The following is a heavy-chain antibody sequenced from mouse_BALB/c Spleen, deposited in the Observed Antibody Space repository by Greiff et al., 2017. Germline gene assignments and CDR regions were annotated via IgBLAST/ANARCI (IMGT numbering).Heavy chain of an antibody. CDR2: IYPGSGNT. V-gene: IGHV1-63*01. J-gene: IGHJ4*01. CDR1: GYAFTNYW. D-gene: IGHD2-3*01. CDR3: ARGDDGYYGGYYYAMDY. Sequence: QVHVKQSGAELVRPGTSVKISCKASGYAFTNYWLGWVKQRPGHGLEWIGDIYPGSGNTYYNEKFKGKATLTADKSSSTAYMQLSSLTSEDSAVYFCARGDDGYYGGYYYAMDYWGQGTSVTVSS.